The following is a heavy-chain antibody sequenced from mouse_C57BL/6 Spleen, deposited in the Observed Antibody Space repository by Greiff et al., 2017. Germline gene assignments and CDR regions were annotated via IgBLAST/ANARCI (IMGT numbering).Heavy chain of an antibody. CDR2: LNPSTGGT. CDR1: GYSFTGYY. J-gene: IGHJ3*01. V-gene: IGHV1-42*01. Sequence: EVQRVEPGPELVKPGASVKISCKASGYSFTGYYMNWVKQSPEKSLEWIGELNPSTGGTTYNQKFKAKATLTVDKSSSTAYMQLKSLTSEDSAVYYCASAAIYDDYDGFAYWGQGTLVTVSA. D-gene: IGHD2-4*01. CDR3: ASAAIYDDYDGFAY.